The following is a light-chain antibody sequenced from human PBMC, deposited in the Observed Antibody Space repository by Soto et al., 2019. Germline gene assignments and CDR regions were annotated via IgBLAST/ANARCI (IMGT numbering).Light chain of an antibody. Sequence: DILLTQSPATLSLSRGERATLSCRASQSVGSSLAWFQQKPGQAPRLLIYDASNRATGIPARFSGSGSGTDFTLTISSLEPEDFAVFYCHLYGASPPTFGQGTKVDIK. CDR2: DAS. CDR3: HLYGASPPT. J-gene: IGKJ1*01. V-gene: IGKV3-11*01. CDR1: QSVGSS.